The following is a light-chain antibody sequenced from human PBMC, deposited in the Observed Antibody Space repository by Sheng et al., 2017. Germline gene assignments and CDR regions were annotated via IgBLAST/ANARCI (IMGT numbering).Light chain of an antibody. Sequence: DIVMTQSPDSLAVSLGERATINCKSSQSVLYSSNNKNYLAWYQQKPGQPPKLLIYWASTRESGVPDRFSGSGSGTDFTLTISSLQTEDVAVYYCQQYXSTPXTFGQGTKAGD. CDR3: QQYXSTPXT. CDR2: WAS. J-gene: IGKJ2*01. CDR1: QSVLYSSNNKNY. V-gene: IGKV4-1*01.